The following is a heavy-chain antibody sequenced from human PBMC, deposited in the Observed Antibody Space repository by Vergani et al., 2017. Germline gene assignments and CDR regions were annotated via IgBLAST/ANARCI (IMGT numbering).Heavy chain of an antibody. CDR2: IWYDGSNK. J-gene: IGHJ4*02. CDR3: ARDTYCSSTSCLWALDY. CDR1: GFSFSSHA. D-gene: IGHD2-2*01. V-gene: IGHV3-33*08. Sequence: QVQLAESGGGRVQPGRSLRLSCAASGFSFSSHAIHWVRQAPGKGLEWVAVIWYDGSNKYYADSVKGRFTISRDNSKNTLYLQMNSLRAEDTAVYYCARDTYCSSTSCLWALDYWGQGTLVTVSS.